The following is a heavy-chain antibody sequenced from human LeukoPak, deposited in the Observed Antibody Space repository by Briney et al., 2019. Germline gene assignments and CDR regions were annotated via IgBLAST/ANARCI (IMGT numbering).Heavy chain of an antibody. Sequence: ASVKVSCKASGYTFTSYYMHWVRQAPGQGLEWMGIINPSGGSTSYAQKFQGRVTMTRDTSTSTVYMELSSLRPEDTAVYYCAREGRGYPLDYWGQGTLVTVSS. V-gene: IGHV1-46*01. CDR3: AREGRGYPLDY. CDR2: INPSGGST. D-gene: IGHD3-10*01. CDR1: GYTFTSYY. J-gene: IGHJ4*02.